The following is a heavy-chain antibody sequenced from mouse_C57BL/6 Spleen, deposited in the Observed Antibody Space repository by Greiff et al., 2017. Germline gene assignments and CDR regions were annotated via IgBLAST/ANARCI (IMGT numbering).Heavy chain of an antibody. V-gene: IGHV5-9-1*02. CDR1: GFTFSSYA. CDR3: TRDRGDYDGAWFAY. J-gene: IGHJ3*01. Sequence: EVKLVESGEGLVKPGGSLKLSCAASGFTFSSYAMSWVRQTPEKRLEWVAYISSGGDYIYYADTVKGRFTISRDNARTTLYLQMSSLKSEDTAMYYCTRDRGDYDGAWFAYWGQGTLVTVSA. CDR2: ISSGGDYI. D-gene: IGHD2-4*01.